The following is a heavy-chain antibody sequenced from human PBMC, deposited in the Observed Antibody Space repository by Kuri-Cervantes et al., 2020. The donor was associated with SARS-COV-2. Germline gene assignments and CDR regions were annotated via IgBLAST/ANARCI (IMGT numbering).Heavy chain of an antibody. CDR3: ARDRYYYDSSGYIPFDY. CDR1: GFTFSESY. D-gene: IGHD3-22*01. J-gene: IGHJ4*02. V-gene: IGHV3-11*01. CDR2: IGGGGVTI. Sequence: GESLKISCEASGFTFSESYMSWIRQAPGKGLEWLSYIGGGGVTIDYADSVKGRFTISRDNAKNSLYLEMNSLRAEDTAVYYCARDRYYYDSSGYIPFDYWGQGTLVTVSS.